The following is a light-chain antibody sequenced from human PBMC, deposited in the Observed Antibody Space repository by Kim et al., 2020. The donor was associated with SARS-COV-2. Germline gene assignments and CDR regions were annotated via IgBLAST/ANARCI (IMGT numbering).Light chain of an antibody. CDR2: DAS. J-gene: IGKJ4*01. V-gene: IGKV3-15*01. CDR3: QQYNSWPPP. Sequence: DIVMTQSPATLSVSPGERATLSCRASQSVTSDLAWYQQKPGQPPRLLMYDASTRATGVPARFSGSGSGTEFTLTISSLQSEDFAVYFCQQYNSWPPPFGGGTKVDI. CDR1: QSVTSD.